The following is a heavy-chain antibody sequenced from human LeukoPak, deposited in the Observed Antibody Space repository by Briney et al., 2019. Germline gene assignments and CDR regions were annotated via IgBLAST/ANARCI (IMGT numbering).Heavy chain of an antibody. CDR2: ISGGGGNT. D-gene: IGHD7-27*01. CDR1: GFTFSIYA. CDR3: AKGTGENYYGMDV. Sequence: PGGSLRLSCAASGFTFSIYAMSWVRQAPGKGLEWVSTISGGGGNTYYADSVKGRFTISRDDSKNTLYLQMNSLRVEDTVVFFCAKGTGENYYGMDVWGQGTTVTVSS. V-gene: IGHV3-23*01. J-gene: IGHJ6*02.